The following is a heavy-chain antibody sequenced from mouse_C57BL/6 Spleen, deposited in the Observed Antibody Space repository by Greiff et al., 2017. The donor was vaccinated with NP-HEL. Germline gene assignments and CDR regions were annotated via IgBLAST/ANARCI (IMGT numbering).Heavy chain of an antibody. Sequence: EVQRVESGGGLVKPGGSLKLSCAASGFTFSDYGMHWVRQAPEKGLEWVAYISSGSSTIYYADTVKGRFTISRDNAKNTLFLQMTSLRSEDTAMYYCARTTTGSRGFAYWGQGTLVTVSA. CDR2: ISSGSSTI. D-gene: IGHD1-1*01. V-gene: IGHV5-17*01. CDR1: GFTFSDYG. CDR3: ARTTTGSRGFAY. J-gene: IGHJ3*01.